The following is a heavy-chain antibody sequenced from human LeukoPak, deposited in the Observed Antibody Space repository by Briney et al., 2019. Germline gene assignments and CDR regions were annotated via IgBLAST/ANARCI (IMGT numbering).Heavy chain of an antibody. CDR1: GYTFTSYG. V-gene: IGHV1-18*01. J-gene: IGHJ4*02. CDR3: ARVYYDYVWGSYRTRPPVDY. CDR2: ISAYNGNT. D-gene: IGHD3-16*02. Sequence: EASVKVSCKASGYTFTSYGISWVRQAPGQGLEWMGWISAYNGNTNYAQKLQGRVTMTTDTSTSTAYMELRSLRSDDTAVYYCARVYYDYVWGSYRTRPPVDYWGQGTLVTVSS.